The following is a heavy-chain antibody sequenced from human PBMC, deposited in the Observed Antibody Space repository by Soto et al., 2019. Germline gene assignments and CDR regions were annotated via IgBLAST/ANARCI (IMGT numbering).Heavy chain of an antibody. CDR3: AKTDSGYDWYYFDY. J-gene: IGHJ4*02. D-gene: IGHD5-12*01. CDR1: GFTFSSYA. V-gene: IGHV3-23*01. Sequence: GSLRLSCAASGFTFSSYAMSWVRQAPGKGLEWVSAISGSGGSTYYADSVKGRFTISRDNSKNTLYLQMNSLRDEDTAVYYCAKTDSGYDWYYFDYWGQGTLVTVSS. CDR2: ISGSGGST.